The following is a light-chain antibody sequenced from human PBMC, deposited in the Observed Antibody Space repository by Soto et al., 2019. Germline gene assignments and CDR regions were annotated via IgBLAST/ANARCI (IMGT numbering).Light chain of an antibody. CDR3: CSSYEGGXRYV. CDR1: SGDVCAYNL. Sequence: QSLLTQPPSASGSPGQSVTISCTGTSGDVCAYNLFSWYQQYPGKSPKLMIYEVSNRPSGVSNRFSGSKSGNTASLTISGLQAEDEDDYYCCSSYEGGXRYVVGTGTKVXV. J-gene: IGLJ1*01. V-gene: IGLV2-14*01. CDR2: EVS.